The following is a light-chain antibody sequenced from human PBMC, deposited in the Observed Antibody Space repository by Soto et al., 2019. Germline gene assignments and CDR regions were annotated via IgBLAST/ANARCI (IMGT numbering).Light chain of an antibody. CDR1: QGLSSD. J-gene: IGKJ5*01. Sequence: DIPLTQSPSFLSASVGDRVTITCRASQGLSSDLAWYQQKPGKAPKLLIYAASTLQSGVPSRFSGSGSETEFTLTISSLQPEDFATYYCQQLNSYPITFGQGTRLEIK. V-gene: IGKV1-9*01. CDR2: AAS. CDR3: QQLNSYPIT.